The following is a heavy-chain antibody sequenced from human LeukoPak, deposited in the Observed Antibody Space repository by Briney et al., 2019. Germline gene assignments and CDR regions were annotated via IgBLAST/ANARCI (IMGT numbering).Heavy chain of an antibody. V-gene: IGHV3-23*01. J-gene: IGHJ5*02. Sequence: GGSLRLSCAASGFTFSSYAMSWVRQAPGKGLEWVSAISGSGGSTYYADSVKGRFTISRDNSKNTLYLQMNSLRAEDTAEYYCAKDIDIVVVPAATGDWFDPWGQGTLVTVSS. D-gene: IGHD2-2*01. CDR2: ISGSGGST. CDR3: AKDIDIVVVPAATGDWFDP. CDR1: GFTFSSYA.